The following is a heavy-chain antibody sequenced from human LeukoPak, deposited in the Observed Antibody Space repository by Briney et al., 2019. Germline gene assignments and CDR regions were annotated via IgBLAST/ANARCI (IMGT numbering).Heavy chain of an antibody. Sequence: GASVKVSCKASGYTFTGYYMHWVRQAPGQGLEWMGWINPNSGGTNYAQKFQGWVTMTRDTSISTAYMELSRLRSDGTAVYYCARGVAVAARYYFDYWGQGTLVTVSS. V-gene: IGHV1-2*04. CDR3: ARGVAVAARYYFDY. D-gene: IGHD6-19*01. J-gene: IGHJ4*02. CDR1: GYTFTGYY. CDR2: INPNSGGT.